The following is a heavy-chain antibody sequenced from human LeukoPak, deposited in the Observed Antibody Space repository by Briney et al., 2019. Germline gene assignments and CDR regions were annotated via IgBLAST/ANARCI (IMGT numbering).Heavy chain of an antibody. CDR2: IKQDGSEK. Sequence: GGSLRLSCAASGFTFSSYWMSWVRQAPGKWLEWVANIKQDGSEKYYVGSVKGGFTISRDKAKNSLYLQMNSLRAEDTAVYYCASFHAAAPNYYYYYGMDVWGQGTTVTVSS. D-gene: IGHD2-2*01. CDR1: GFTFSSYW. CDR3: ASFHAAAPNYYYYYGMDV. V-gene: IGHV3-7*01. J-gene: IGHJ6*02.